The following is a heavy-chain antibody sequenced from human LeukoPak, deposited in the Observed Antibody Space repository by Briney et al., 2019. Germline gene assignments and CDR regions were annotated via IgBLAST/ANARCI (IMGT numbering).Heavy chain of an antibody. V-gene: IGHV3-7*01. D-gene: IGHD5-18*01. CDR3: ARDVGYGFFDY. J-gene: IGHJ4*02. CDR2: INQDGSEI. CDR1: GFTFSRYW. Sequence: PGGSLRLSCVDSGFTFSRYWMTWFRQAPGKGLEWVANINQDGSEIHYVESMKGRFTISRDNAKKSLYLQMNSLRAEDTAVYYCARDVGYGFFDYWGQGTLVTVSS.